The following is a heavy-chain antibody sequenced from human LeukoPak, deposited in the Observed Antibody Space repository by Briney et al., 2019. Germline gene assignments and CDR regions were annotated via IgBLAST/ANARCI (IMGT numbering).Heavy chain of an antibody. CDR2: ISGGGETT. Sequence: GGSLRLSCAASGFTFNNYAMNWVRQAPGEGLEWVSSISGGGETTYYADSAKGRFTISRDNSPNTLYLQMNSLRAEDTAVYYCARDYADYVGYFFFDYWGQGTLVTVSS. D-gene: IGHD4-17*01. CDR3: ARDYADYVGYFFFDY. V-gene: IGHV3-23*01. CDR1: GFTFNNYA. J-gene: IGHJ4*02.